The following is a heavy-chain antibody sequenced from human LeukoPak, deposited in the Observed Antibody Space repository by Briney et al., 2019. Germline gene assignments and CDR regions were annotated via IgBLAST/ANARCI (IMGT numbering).Heavy chain of an antibody. V-gene: IGHV3-23*01. CDR2: IATSDAYT. J-gene: IGHJ4*02. Sequence: GGSLRLSCAGSGFTFSAYAMTWVRQGPGTGLECVSTIATSDAYTYYADSVQGRFTISRDNSKNTLYLQMDSLRAEDTAIYYCAKALRQQPRAYDYWGQGTLVTVSS. CDR3: AKALRQQPRAYDY. CDR1: GFTFSAYA. D-gene: IGHD6-13*01.